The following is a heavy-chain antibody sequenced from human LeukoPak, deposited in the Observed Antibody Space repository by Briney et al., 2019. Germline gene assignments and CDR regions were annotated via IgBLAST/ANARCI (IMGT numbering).Heavy chain of an antibody. D-gene: IGHD4-17*01. J-gene: IGHJ4*02. CDR3: ARATVATGFDY. CDR2: IYYSGST. V-gene: IGHV4-59*01. CDR1: GGSISSYY. Sequence: SQTLSLTCTVSGGSISSYYWSWIRQPPGKGLEWIGYIYYSGSTNYNPSLKSRVTISVDTSKNQFSLKLSSVTAADTAVYYCARATVATGFDYWGQGTLVTVSS.